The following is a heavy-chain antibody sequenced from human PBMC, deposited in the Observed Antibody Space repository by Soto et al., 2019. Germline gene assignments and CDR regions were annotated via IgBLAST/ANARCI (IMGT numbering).Heavy chain of an antibody. CDR1: GFTFGSYA. V-gene: IGHV3-30-3*01. D-gene: IGHD2-2*03. CDR3: AIGGYCNGTSCYRYGLDV. CDR2: MSYDATNK. Sequence: GGSLRLSCAASGFTFGSYAMHWVRQAQGKGLEWVAVMSYDATNKYYADSVKGRFTISRDSSKYTLYLQMNSLRADDTAIYYCAIGGYCNGTSCYRYGLDVWGQGTTVTVSS. J-gene: IGHJ6*02.